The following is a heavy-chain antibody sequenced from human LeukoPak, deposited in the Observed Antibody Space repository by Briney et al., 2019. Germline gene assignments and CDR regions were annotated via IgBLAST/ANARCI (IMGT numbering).Heavy chain of an antibody. V-gene: IGHV3-15*01. J-gene: IGHJ4*02. CDR2: IKSKTHGGTT. Sequence: RGSSELLRAASGFTFSNVWMSWVGQAPGKGLEWVGRIKSKTHGGTTDYAAPVKGGFSISRDDSKNTLYLQMNSLKTEDTAVYYCTWYGSTYGPERDYWGQGTLVTVSS. CDR1: GFTFSNVW. D-gene: IGHD3-10*01. CDR3: TWYGSTYGPERDY.